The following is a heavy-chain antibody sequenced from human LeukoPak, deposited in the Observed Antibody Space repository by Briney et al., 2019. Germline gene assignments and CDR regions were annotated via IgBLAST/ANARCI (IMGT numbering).Heavy chain of an antibody. V-gene: IGHV1-2*02. CDR1: GYTFTALY. CDR2: ISPNSGGT. J-gene: IGHJ4*02. CDR3: ARDNYGKLDY. Sequence: ASVKVSCKPSGYTFTALYIHWVRQAPGHGLEWMGWISPNSGGTQYAQEFQGRVSLTRDTSSGTAYMELTSLRSDDTAVYYCARDNYGKLDYWGQGTLVTVSS. D-gene: IGHD3-10*01.